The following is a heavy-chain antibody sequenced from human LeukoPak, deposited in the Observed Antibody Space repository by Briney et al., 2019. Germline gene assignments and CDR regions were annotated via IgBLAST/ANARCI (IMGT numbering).Heavy chain of an antibody. CDR2: INDDGSFR. CDR1: GITFSGAW. J-gene: IGHJ1*01. D-gene: IGHD3-10*01. CDR3: ARVSGPGMNEYYHL. Sequence: GSLRLSCAASGITFSGAWMHWVRQAPGKGLVWVSRINDDGSFRRYANSVKGRFTISRDNAKNTLFLQMDSLRAEDTAVYYCARVSGPGMNEYYHLWGQGTLVTVSS. V-gene: IGHV3-74*01.